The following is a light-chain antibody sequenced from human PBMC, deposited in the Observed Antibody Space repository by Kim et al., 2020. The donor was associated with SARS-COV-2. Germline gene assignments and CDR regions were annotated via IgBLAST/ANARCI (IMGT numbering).Light chain of an antibody. CDR2: DVI. J-gene: IGLJ3*02. CDR3: SSYTSSSTWV. CDR1: GSDVGGYNY. Sequence: GQSITISCTGTGSDVGGYNYVSWYQQHPGKAPKLMIYDVIKRPSGVSNRFSGSKSGNTASLTISGLQAEDEADYYCSSYTSSSTWVFGGGTQLTVL. V-gene: IGLV2-14*04.